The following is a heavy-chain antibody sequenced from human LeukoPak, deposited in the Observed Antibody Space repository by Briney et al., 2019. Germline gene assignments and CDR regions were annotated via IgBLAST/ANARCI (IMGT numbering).Heavy chain of an antibody. J-gene: IGHJ6*03. D-gene: IGHD3-16*01. Sequence: PSETLSLACTVSGGSISSYYWSWIRQPPGKGLEWIGYIYYSGSTNYNPSLKSRVTISVDTSKNQFSLKLSSVTAADTAVYYCARAARLSYYYYYYMDVWGKGTTVTVSS. CDR3: ARAARLSYYYYYYMDV. CDR2: IYYSGST. CDR1: GGSISSYY. V-gene: IGHV4-59*01.